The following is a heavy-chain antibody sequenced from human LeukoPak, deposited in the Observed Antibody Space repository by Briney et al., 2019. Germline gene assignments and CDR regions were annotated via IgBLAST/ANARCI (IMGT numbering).Heavy chain of an antibody. V-gene: IGHV3-30-3*02. CDR2: ISYDGSNK. J-gene: IGHJ4*02. CDR3: AKLIVGVTAYFDY. Sequence: PGRSLRLSCAASGFTFSSYAMHWVRQAPGKGLEWVAVISYDGSNKYYADSVKGRFTISRDNSKNTLYLRMNSLTAEDTAVYYCAKLIVGVTAYFDYWGQGTLVTVSS. CDR1: GFTFSSYA. D-gene: IGHD1-26*01.